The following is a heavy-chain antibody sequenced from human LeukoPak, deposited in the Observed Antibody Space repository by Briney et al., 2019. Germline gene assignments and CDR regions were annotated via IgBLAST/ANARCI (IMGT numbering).Heavy chain of an antibody. CDR1: GYTLTELS. V-gene: IGHV1-24*01. J-gene: IGHJ5*02. D-gene: IGHD3-3*01. CDR3: ARDLTRTYYDFWSGYYENWDNWFDP. CDR2: FDPDDGET. Sequence: ASVKVSCKVSGYTLTELSMHWVRQAPGKGLEWMRGFDPDDGETIYAQKFQGRVTMTEDTSTDTAYMELRSLRSDDTAVYYCARDLTRTYYDFWSGYYENWDNWFDPWGQGTLVTVSS.